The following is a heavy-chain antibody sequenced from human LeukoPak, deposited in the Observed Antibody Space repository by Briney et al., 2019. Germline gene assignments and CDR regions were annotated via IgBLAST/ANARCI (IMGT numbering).Heavy chain of an antibody. CDR3: ARLSYGSSGYSGYFDY. CDR2: INHSGST. V-gene: IGHV4-34*01. J-gene: IGHJ4*02. D-gene: IGHD3-22*01. CDR1: GGSFSGYY. Sequence: SETLSLTCAVYGGSFSGYYWSWIRQPPGKGLEWIGEINHSGSTNYNPSLKSRVTISVDTSKNQFSLKLSSVTAADTAVYYCARLSYGSSGYSGYFDYWGREPWSPSPQ.